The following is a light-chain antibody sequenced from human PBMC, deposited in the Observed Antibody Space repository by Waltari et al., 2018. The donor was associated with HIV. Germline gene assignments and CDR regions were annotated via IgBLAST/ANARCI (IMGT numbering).Light chain of an antibody. CDR3: QSYDSSLSGSV. Sequence: QSVLTQPPSVSGAPGQRVTISCTGSSSNIGAGYDVLWYQQFPGSAPKLLINGNVNRPSGVPDRFSDSKSGTSASLAITGLQAEDEADYYCQSYDSSLSGSVFGGGTKLTVL. CDR2: GNV. J-gene: IGLJ3*02. V-gene: IGLV1-40*01. CDR1: SSNIGAGYD.